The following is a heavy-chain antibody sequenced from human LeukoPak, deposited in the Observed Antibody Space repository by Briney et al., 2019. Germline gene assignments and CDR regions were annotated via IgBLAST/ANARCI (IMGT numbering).Heavy chain of an antibody. V-gene: IGHV3-20*04. J-gene: IGHJ4*02. D-gene: IGHD6-13*01. CDR3: AAGYSSSWENYYFDY. Sequence: PGGSLRLSCAASGFTFDDYGMSWVRQAPGKGLEWVSGINWNGGSTGYADSVKGRFTISRDNAKNSLCLQMNSLRAEDTALYYCAAGYSSSWENYYFDYWGQGTLVTVSS. CDR2: INWNGGST. CDR1: GFTFDDYG.